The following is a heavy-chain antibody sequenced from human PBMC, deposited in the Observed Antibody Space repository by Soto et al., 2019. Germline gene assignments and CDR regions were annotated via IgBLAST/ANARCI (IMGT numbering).Heavy chain of an antibody. CDR2: ISYDGSNK. Sequence: PGRSLRVSCAASGFTFSSFGMHWVRQATGKGLEWVAVISYDGSNKYYADSVKGRLTISRDNSKKTLYLQMNSLRAEDTAVYYCAKDPTRDYDSCLHYWGQGTLVTVSS. CDR3: AKDPTRDYDSCLHY. V-gene: IGHV3-30*18. J-gene: IGHJ4*02. D-gene: IGHD3-22*01. CDR1: GFTFSSFG.